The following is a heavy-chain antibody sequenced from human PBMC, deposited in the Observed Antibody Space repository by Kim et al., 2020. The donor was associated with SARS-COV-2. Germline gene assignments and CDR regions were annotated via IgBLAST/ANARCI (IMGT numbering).Heavy chain of an antibody. CDR2: INEEGTT. CDR3: ARWHPLNNVGGNWRPPRALDI. D-gene: IGHD3-16*01. V-gene: IGHV4-34*01. J-gene: IGHJ3*02. CDR1: GGSFSDYY. Sequence: SETLSLTCAVYGGSFSDYYWNWIRQPPGKGLEWIGEINEEGTTNYNPSLKSRVTMSIDTSKKQFSLRLRSVTAADTAVYYCARWHPLNNVGGNWRPPRALDIWGQGTMVTVSS.